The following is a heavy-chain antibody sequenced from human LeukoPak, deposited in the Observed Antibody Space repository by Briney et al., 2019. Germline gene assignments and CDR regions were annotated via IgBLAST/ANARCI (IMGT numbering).Heavy chain of an antibody. D-gene: IGHD5-18*01. J-gene: IGHJ4*02. Sequence: PSETLSLTCTVSGGSLSSSSYYWGWIRQPPGKGLEWIGSIYYSGSTYYNPSLKSRVTISVDTSKNQFSLKLSSVTAADTAVYYCARFITAMVTYFDYWGQGTLVTVSS. V-gene: IGHV4-39*01. CDR3: ARFITAMVTYFDY. CDR1: GGSLSSSSYY. CDR2: IYYSGST.